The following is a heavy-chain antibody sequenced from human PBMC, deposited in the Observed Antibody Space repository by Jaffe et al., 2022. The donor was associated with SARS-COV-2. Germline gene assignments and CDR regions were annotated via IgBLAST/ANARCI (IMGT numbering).Heavy chain of an antibody. CDR3: ARDFGYGGNFYYYYYMDV. CDR1: GGTFSSYA. Sequence: QVQLVQSGAEVKKPGSSVKVSCKASGGTFSSYAISWVRQAPGQGLEWMGGIIPIFGTANYAQKFQGRVTITADESTSTAYMELSSLRSEDTAVYYCARDFGYGGNFYYYYYMDVWGKGTTVTVSS. D-gene: IGHD4-17*01. CDR2: IIPIFGTA. J-gene: IGHJ6*03. V-gene: IGHV1-69*01.